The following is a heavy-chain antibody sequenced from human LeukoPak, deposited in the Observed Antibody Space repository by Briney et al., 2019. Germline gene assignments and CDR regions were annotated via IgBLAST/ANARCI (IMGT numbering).Heavy chain of an antibody. D-gene: IGHD6-19*01. J-gene: IGHJ6*02. Sequence: ETLSLTCAVYGGSFSGYYWSWIRQPPGKGLEWIGEISHSGSTNYNPSLKSRVTISVDTSKNQFSLKLSSVTAADTAVYYCARAWIAVAGTYYYYYYGMDVWGQGTTVTVSS. CDR3: ARAWIAVAGTYYYYYYGMDV. CDR2: ISHSGST. CDR1: GGSFSGYY. V-gene: IGHV4-34*01.